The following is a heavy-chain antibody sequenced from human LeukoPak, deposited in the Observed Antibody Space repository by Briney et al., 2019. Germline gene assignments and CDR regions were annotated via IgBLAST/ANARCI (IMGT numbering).Heavy chain of an antibody. CDR1: GFTFSSYW. CDR2: IKQDGSEK. J-gene: IGHJ4*02. CDR3: ARVASQYDSSGYRHYYFDN. Sequence: GGSLRLSCAASGFTFSSYWMSWVRQAPGKGLEWVANIKQDGSEKYYVDSVKGRFTISRDNAKNSLYLQMNSLRAEDTAVYYCARVASQYDSSGYRHYYFDNWGQGTLVTVSS. D-gene: IGHD3-22*01. V-gene: IGHV3-7*01.